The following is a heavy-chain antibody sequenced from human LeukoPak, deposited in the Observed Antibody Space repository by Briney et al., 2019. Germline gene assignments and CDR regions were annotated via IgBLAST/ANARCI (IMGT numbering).Heavy chain of an antibody. CDR3: ARDSVLLWFGESIRGWFDA. J-gene: IGHJ5*02. V-gene: IGHV1-2*02. Sequence: ASVKLSCKASGYTFTGYNMHCVPRAPGQGLEWMVWIYPNSGGTNYAQKFQGRVPMTRDTSISTAYMELSRLRSDDTPVFYCARDSVLLWFGESIRGWFDAWGQGTLVTVSS. CDR2: IYPNSGGT. CDR1: GYTFTGYN. D-gene: IGHD3-10*01.